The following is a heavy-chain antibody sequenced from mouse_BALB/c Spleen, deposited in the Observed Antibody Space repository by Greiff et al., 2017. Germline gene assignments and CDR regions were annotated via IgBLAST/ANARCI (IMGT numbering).Heavy chain of an antibody. D-gene: IGHD1-1*01. J-gene: IGHJ3*01. CDR2: ISYDGSN. V-gene: IGHV3-6*02. Sequence: EVQLQESGPGLVKPSQSLSLTCSVTGYSITSGYYWNWIRQFPGNKLEWMGYISYDGSNNYNPSLKNRISITRDTSKNQFFLKLNSVTTEDTATYYCARGAGSSYTAWFAYWGQGTLVTVSA. CDR1: GYSITSGYY. CDR3: ARGAGSSYTAWFAY.